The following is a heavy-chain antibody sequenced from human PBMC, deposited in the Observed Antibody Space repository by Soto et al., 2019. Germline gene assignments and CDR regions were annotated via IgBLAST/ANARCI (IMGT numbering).Heavy chain of an antibody. CDR1: GGTFSSYA. Sequence: QVQLVQSGAEVKKPGSSVKVSCKDSGGTFSSYAISWVRQAPGQGLEWMGGIIPISGTANYAQKFQGRGTITADKSTSTAYMELSSLRSEATAVYDCARSQGSSTSLEIYYYYYYGMDVWGQGTTVTVSS. CDR2: IIPISGTA. V-gene: IGHV1-69*06. J-gene: IGHJ6*02. CDR3: ARSQGSSTSLEIYYYYYYGMDV. D-gene: IGHD2-2*01.